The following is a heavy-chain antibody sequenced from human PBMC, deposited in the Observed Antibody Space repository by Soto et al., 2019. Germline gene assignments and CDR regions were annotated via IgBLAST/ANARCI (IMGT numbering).Heavy chain of an antibody. J-gene: IGHJ5*02. Sequence: SETLSLTCTVSGGSISSYYWSWIRQPPGKGLEWIGYIYYSGSTNYNPSLKSRVTISVDTSKNQFSLKLSSVTAADTAVYYCARLGVVTPYNWFDPWGQGTLVTVSS. D-gene: IGHD3-3*01. CDR2: IYYSGST. CDR3: ARLGVVTPYNWFDP. CDR1: GGSISSYY. V-gene: IGHV4-59*08.